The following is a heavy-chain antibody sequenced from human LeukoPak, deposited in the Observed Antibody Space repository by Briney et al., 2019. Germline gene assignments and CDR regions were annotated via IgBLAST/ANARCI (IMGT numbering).Heavy chain of an antibody. CDR3: AVFWSGYYTLDY. CDR1: GGSISSSSYY. D-gene: IGHD3-3*01. J-gene: IGHJ4*02. CDR2: IYYSGST. Sequence: PSETLSLTCTVSGGSISSSSYYWSWIRQPPGKGLEWIGSIYYSGSTYYSPSLKSRVTISVDTSKNQFSLKLSSVTAADTAVYYCAVFWSGYYTLDYWGQGTLVTVSS. V-gene: IGHV4-39*01.